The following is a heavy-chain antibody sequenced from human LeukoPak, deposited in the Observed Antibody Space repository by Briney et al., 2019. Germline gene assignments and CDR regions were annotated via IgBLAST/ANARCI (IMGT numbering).Heavy chain of an antibody. V-gene: IGHV3-7*03. CDR1: GFTISGYW. Sequence: GGSLRLSCAASGFTISGYWMTWVRQAPGKGLEWVANIKDDGSQEYYVDSVKGRFTVSRDNAKNSLYLQINSLRAEDTAVYYCARGSGWCDYWGQGTLVTVSS. CDR3: ARGSGWCDY. CDR2: IKDDGSQE. D-gene: IGHD6-19*01. J-gene: IGHJ4*02.